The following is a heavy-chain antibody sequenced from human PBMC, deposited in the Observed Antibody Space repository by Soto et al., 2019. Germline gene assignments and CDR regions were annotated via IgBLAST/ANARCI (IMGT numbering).Heavy chain of an antibody. J-gene: IGHJ3*02. CDR1: GFTFSSYA. D-gene: IGHD3-22*01. V-gene: IGHV3-30-3*01. Sequence: GGSLRLSCAASGFTFSSYAMHWVRQAPGKGLEWVAVISYDGSNKYYADSVKGRFTISRDNSKNTLYLQMNSLRAEDTAVYYCAREESTMIVAQGKAFDIWGQGTMVTVSS. CDR3: AREESTMIVAQGKAFDI. CDR2: ISYDGSNK.